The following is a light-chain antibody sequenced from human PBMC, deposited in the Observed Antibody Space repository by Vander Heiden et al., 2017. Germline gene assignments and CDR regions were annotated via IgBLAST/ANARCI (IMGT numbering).Light chain of an antibody. CDR2: DNI. Sequence: QSVLTQPPSVSGAPGQRVTTSCTGSTSTIGAGYDVHWYQQLPGTAPKLLIYDNINRPSGVPDRFSGSKSGTSASLAITGLQAEDEADYYCQSYDSSLGGHVVFGGGTKLTVL. J-gene: IGLJ2*01. CDR3: QSYDSSLGGHVV. CDR1: TSTIGAGYD. V-gene: IGLV1-40*01.